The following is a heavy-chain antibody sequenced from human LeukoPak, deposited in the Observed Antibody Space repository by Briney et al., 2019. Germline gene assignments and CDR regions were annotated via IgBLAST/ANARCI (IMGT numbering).Heavy chain of an antibody. CDR2: ISGRGGRT. CDR3: AKDLYYDSSGYYVPFDY. Sequence: PGGTLRLSCAASGFTFSSYGMSWVRQAPGKGLEGVSAISGRGGRTYYADSVKGRFTISRDNSKKTLYLQMNSLRAEDTAVYYCAKDLYYDSSGYYVPFDYWGQGTLVTVSS. V-gene: IGHV3-23*01. CDR1: GFTFSSYG. J-gene: IGHJ4*02. D-gene: IGHD3-22*01.